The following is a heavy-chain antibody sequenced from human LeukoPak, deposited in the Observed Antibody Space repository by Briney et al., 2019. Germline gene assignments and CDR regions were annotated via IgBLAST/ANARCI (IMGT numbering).Heavy chain of an antibody. CDR3: ARDGDYYDSSGYPGGAFDI. CDR1: GFTFTMFS. Sequence: GGSLRLSCAASGFTFTMFSMNWLRQAPGKGLEWIAFIRGRSDTTYYADSVQGRFTISRDNSKNTLYLQMNSLRAEDTAVYYCARDGDYYDSSGYPGGAFDIWGQGTMVTVSS. CDR2: IRGRSDTT. V-gene: IGHV3-48*01. J-gene: IGHJ3*02. D-gene: IGHD3-22*01.